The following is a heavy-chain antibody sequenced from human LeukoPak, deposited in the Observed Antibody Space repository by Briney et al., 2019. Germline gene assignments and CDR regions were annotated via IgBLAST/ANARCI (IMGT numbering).Heavy chain of an antibody. CDR3: ARSHTQKEFCGGGRCYPTVWWFDP. CDR2: IDPKNGNR. Sequence: ASVKVSCKTSGYTFINNDINWVRQAPGQGLEWMAWIDPKNGNRGYAQNFQGRVTMTTDISINTAYLELSSLRSGDTAVYYCARSHTQKEFCGGGRCYPTVWWFDPWGQGTLVTVSS. CDR1: GYTFINND. V-gene: IGHV1-8*01. J-gene: IGHJ5*02. D-gene: IGHD2-15*01.